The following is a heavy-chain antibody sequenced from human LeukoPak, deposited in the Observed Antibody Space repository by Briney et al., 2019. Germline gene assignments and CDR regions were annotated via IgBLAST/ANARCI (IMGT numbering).Heavy chain of an antibody. J-gene: IGHJ6*03. CDR1: GGSISSSSYY. Sequence: PSQTLSLTCTVSGGSISSSSYYWGWIRQPPGKGLEGIVSIYYSGSTYYNPSLKSRVTISVDTSKKQFSLKLSSMNAADTAVYYCAGVTGSYYFYYYMDVWGKGTTVTVSS. CDR3: AGVTGSYYFYYYMDV. V-gene: IGHV4-39*07. CDR2: IYYSGST. D-gene: IGHD3-10*01.